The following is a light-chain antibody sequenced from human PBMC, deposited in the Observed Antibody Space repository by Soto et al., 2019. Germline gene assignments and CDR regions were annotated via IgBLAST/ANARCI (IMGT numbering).Light chain of an antibody. Sequence: QSVLTQPASVSGSLGQSITISCTGTSNDVGGYNYVSWYQQHPGKAPKLMTSEFSNRPSGFSNRFSGSKSGNTASLTISGLQAEDEAAYYCSSYTSSNTVVFGSGTKVTVL. J-gene: IGLJ1*01. CDR1: SNDVGGYNY. CDR2: EFS. CDR3: SSYTSSNTVV. V-gene: IGLV2-14*01.